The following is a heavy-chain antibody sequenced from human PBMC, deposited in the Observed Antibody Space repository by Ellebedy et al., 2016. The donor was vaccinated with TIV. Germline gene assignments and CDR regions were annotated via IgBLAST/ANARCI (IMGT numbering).Heavy chain of an antibody. D-gene: IGHD3-3*01. CDR1: RHTFTGYY. J-gene: IGHJ5*02. CDR2: INPYSGAT. Sequence: AASVKVSCKASRHTFTGYYMHWVRQAPGQGLEWMGCINPYSGATTYAQKFQGWVTMTRDTSTSTAYMELSRLRSNDTAVYYCARGARGIIGARGLANRFDPWGQGTLVTVSS. V-gene: IGHV1-2*04. CDR3: ARGARGIIGARGLANRFDP.